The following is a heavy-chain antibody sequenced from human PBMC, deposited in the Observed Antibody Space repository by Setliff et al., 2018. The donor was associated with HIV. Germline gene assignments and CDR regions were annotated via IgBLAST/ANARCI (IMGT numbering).Heavy chain of an antibody. J-gene: IGHJ4*02. D-gene: IGHD3-22*01. CDR1: GFTFSKYW. V-gene: IGHV3-7*01. Sequence: GVLRLSCAASGFTFSKYWMSWVRQAPGKGLEWVASVNPDGSEASSVGSMKGRFTVSRDNAKNSLSLQMNSLRAEDTAVYYCARKYYYDRSGYYYWGQGTLVTVSS. CDR2: VNPDGSEA. CDR3: ARKYYYDRSGYYY.